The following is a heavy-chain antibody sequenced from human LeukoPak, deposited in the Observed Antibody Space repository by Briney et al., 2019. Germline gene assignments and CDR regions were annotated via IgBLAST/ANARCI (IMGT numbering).Heavy chain of an antibody. CDR2: INPNTGGT. J-gene: IGHJ3*02. CDR3: ATNIQENAFDI. V-gene: IGHV1-2*06. Sequence: ASLKVSRKASGYTFTNYYIHWVRQAPGQGLEWMGRINPNTGGTNYVQKFQGRVTMTRDTSISTAYMELSRLRSDDTAIYFCATNIQENAFDIWGQGTMVTVSS. CDR1: GYTFTNYY. D-gene: IGHD2-8*01.